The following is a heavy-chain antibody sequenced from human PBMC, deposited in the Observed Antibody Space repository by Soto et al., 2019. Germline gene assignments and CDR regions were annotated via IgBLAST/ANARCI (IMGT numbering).Heavy chain of an antibody. CDR3: AGDGVRNGAYNGWLDP. CDR1: GFSFNSYW. Sequence: VQLVESGGGLVQPGGSLRLSCAASGFSFNSYWMTWVRQAPGKGLEWVANIKPDGREKYYVASVKGRFTISRDNGKNLLYLQMDSLTPDDTAVYYCAGDGVRNGAYNGWLDPWGQGTLVTVSS. D-gene: IGHD3-16*01. CDR2: IKPDGREK. J-gene: IGHJ5*02. V-gene: IGHV3-7*03.